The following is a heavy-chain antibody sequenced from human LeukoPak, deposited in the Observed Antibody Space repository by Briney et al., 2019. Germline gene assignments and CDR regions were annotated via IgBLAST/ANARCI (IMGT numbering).Heavy chain of an antibody. V-gene: IGHV3-23*01. Sequence: GGSLRLSCAASGFTFSSYAMSWVRQAPGKGLEWVSAISGSGGSTYYADSVKGRFTISRDNSKNTLYLQMNSLRAEDTAVYYCAKAGTYCDILPLGYWGQGTLVTVSS. J-gene: IGHJ4*02. CDR1: GFTFSSYA. CDR3: AKAGTYCDILPLGY. D-gene: IGHD3-9*01. CDR2: ISGSGGST.